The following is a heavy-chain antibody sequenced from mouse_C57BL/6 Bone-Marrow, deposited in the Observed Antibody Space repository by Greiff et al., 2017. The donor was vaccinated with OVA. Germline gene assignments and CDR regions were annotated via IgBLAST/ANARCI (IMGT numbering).Heavy chain of an antibody. CDR3: ARGRGYAMDY. CDR1: GYAFTNYL. CDR2: INPGSGGT. V-gene: IGHV1-54*01. J-gene: IGHJ4*01. Sequence: QVQLQQSGAELVRPGTSVKVSCKASGYAFTNYLIEWVKQRPGQGLEWIGVINPGSGGTNYNEKFKGKATLTEDKSSSTAYMQLSSLTSEDSAVYFCARGRGYAMDYWGQGTSVTVSS.